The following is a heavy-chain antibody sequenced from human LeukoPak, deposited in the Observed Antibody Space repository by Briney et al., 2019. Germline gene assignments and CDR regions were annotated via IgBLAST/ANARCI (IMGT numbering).Heavy chain of an antibody. CDR2: INPNSGAT. CDR1: GYTFTGYF. CDR3: VRVNNYYDSRGYLYYFDY. D-gene: IGHD3-22*01. Sequence: ASVKVSCKASGYTFTGYFMHWVRQAPGQGLEWMGWINPNSGATNYAQNFQGRVTMTRDTSISTAYMELSRLRSDDTAVYYCVRVNNYYDSRGYLYYFDYWGQGTLVTVSS. J-gene: IGHJ4*02. V-gene: IGHV1-2*02.